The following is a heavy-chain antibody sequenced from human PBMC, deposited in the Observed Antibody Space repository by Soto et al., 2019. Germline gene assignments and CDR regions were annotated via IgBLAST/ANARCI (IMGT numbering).Heavy chain of an antibody. J-gene: IGHJ3*02. Sequence: SVKVSCKASGGTFSSYAISWVRHAPGQGLEWMGGIIPIFGTANYAQRFQGRVTITADESTSTAYMELSSLRSEDTAVYYCAREQTGKYYYDSSGYENDAFDIWGQGTMVTVSS. CDR3: AREQTGKYYYDSSGYENDAFDI. CDR2: IIPIFGTA. D-gene: IGHD3-22*01. CDR1: GGTFSSYA. V-gene: IGHV1-69*13.